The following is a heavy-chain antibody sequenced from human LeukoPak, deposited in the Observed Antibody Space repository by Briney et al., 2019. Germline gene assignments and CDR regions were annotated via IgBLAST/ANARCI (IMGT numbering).Heavy chain of an antibody. V-gene: IGHV3-30*18. CDR3: AKDAYSSHQDGY. Sequence: GRSLRLSCAASGFTFSSYGMHWVRQAPGKGLEWVAVISYDGSNKYYADSVKGRFTISRDNSKNTLYLQMNSLRAEDTAVYYCAKDAYSSHQDGYWGQGTLVTVSS. CDR2: ISYDGSNK. D-gene: IGHD6-13*01. J-gene: IGHJ4*02. CDR1: GFTFSSYG.